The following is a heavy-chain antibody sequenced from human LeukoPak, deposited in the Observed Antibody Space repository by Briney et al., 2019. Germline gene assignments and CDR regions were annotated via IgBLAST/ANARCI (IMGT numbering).Heavy chain of an antibody. CDR3: AKDRGTVTTYNWFDP. D-gene: IGHD4-17*01. V-gene: IGHV3-23*01. Sequence: GGSLRLSCAASGFTFSSYAMSWVRQAPGKGLEWVSAISGSGGSTYYADSVKGRFTISGDNSKNTLYLQMNSLRAEDTAVYYCAKDRGTVTTYNWFDPWGQGTLVTVSS. J-gene: IGHJ5*02. CDR2: ISGSGGST. CDR1: GFTFSSYA.